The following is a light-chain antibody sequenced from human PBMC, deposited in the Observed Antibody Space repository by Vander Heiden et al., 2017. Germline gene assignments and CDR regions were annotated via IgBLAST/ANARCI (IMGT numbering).Light chain of an antibody. CDR2: WAS. CDR1: QSVLYSSNNKNY. Sequence: DIVMTQSPVSLAVSLGERATLYCNSRQSVLYSSNNKNYLAWYQQKPGQPPKLLIYWASTRECGVPDRFSGSGSGTDFTLTISSLQAEDVAVYYCQQYNSTPWTFGQGTKVEIK. CDR3: QQYNSTPWT. J-gene: IGKJ1*01. V-gene: IGKV4-1*01.